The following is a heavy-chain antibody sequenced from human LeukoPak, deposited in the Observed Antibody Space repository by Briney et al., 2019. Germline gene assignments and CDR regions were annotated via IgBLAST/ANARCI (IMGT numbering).Heavy chain of an antibody. J-gene: IGHJ4*02. Sequence: GGSLRLSCAASGFTLSDYYMRWLRQAPGKGLEWVSYISNSGTMIYYSASVKGRFTVSRDNAQNSLYLQMNSLRAEDTALYYCAGGVQGAGPFDYWGQGSLVTVSS. CDR2: ISNSGTMI. CDR3: AGGVQGAGPFDY. CDR1: GFTLSDYY. V-gene: IGHV3-11*01. D-gene: IGHD3-16*01.